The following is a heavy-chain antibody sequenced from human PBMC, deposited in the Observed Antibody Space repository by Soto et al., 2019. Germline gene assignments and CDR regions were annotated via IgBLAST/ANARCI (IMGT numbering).Heavy chain of an antibody. D-gene: IGHD1-7*01. J-gene: IGHJ4*02. V-gene: IGHV4-30-4*01. CDR1: VGSIISGDYY. CDR3: ARRITGTYFDY. CDR2: IYYSGST. Sequence: SETLSLTCTFSVGSIISGDYYWSWIRQPPGKGLEWIGYIYYSGSTYYNPSLKSRVTISVDTSKNQFSLKLSSVTAADTAVYYCARRITGTYFDYWGQGTLVTV.